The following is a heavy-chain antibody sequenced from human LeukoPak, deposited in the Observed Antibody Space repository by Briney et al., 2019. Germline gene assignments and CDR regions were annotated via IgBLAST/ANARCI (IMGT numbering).Heavy chain of an antibody. J-gene: IGHJ5*02. CDR2: INPNSGGT. D-gene: IGHD5-12*01. Sequence: ASMKVSCKASGYTFTNYYMHWVRQAPGQGLEWMGWINPNSGGTNYAQKFQGRVTMTRDTSISTAYMELSRLRSDDTAVYYCARGRDIVATFRVWFDPWGQGTLVTVSS. CDR3: ARGRDIVATFRVWFDP. V-gene: IGHV1-2*02. CDR1: GYTFTNYY.